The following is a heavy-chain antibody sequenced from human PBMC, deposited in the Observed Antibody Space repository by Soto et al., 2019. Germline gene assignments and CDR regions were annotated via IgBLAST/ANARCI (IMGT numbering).Heavy chain of an antibody. CDR3: ARVDYCTNGLCGSYFDP. CDR1: GGAISSGDYY. J-gene: IGHJ4*02. CDR2: IYYSGST. V-gene: IGHV4-30-4*01. Sequence: QVQLQESGPGLVKPSQTLSLTCTVSGGAISSGDYYWSWVRQPPGKGLQWIGHIYYSGSTYYDASLKSRVAITEDTPKNHFFLKLTSATAADTAVYYCARVDYCTNGLCGSYFDPWGQGTLVTASS. D-gene: IGHD2-8*01.